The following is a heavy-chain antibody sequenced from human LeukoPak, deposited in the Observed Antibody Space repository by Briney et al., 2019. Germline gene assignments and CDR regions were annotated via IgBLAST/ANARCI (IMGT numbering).Heavy chain of an antibody. V-gene: IGHV1-24*01. CDR3: ATSHLGDFWSGYYLYYFDY. Sequence: ASVKVFCKVSGYTLTELSMHWVRQAPGKGLEWMGGFDPEDGETIYAQKFQGRVTMTEDTSTDTAYMELSSLRSEDTAVYYCATSHLGDFWSGYYLYYFDYWGQGTLVTVSS. CDR1: GYTLTELS. CDR2: FDPEDGET. J-gene: IGHJ4*02. D-gene: IGHD3-3*01.